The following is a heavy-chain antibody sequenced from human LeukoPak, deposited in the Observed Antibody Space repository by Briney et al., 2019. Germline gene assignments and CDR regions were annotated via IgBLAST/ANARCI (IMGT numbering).Heavy chain of an antibody. D-gene: IGHD2-15*01. J-gene: IGHJ6*02. CDR1: GFTFSSYD. CDR3: ARADLGYCSGGSCHLYGMDV. V-gene: IGHV3-13*04. Sequence: PGGSLRLSCAASGFTFSSYDMHWVRQATGKGLEWVSAIGTAGDTYYPGSVKGRFTISRENAKNSLYLQMNSLRAGDTAVYYCARADLGYCSGGSCHLYGMDVWGQGTTVTVSS. CDR2: IGTAGDT.